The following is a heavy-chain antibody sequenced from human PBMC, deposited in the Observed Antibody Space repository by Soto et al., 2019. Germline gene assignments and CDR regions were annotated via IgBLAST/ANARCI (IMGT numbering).Heavy chain of an antibody. Sequence: QVQLVESGGGVVQPGRSLRLSCAASGFTFSSYAMHWVRQAPGKGLEWVAVISYDGSNKYYADSVKGRFTISRDNSKNTLYLQMNSLRAEDTAVYYCAIPNGSGVVPAAIAYYGMDVWGQGTTVTVSS. V-gene: IGHV3-30-3*01. J-gene: IGHJ6*02. CDR3: AIPNGSGVVPAAIAYYGMDV. CDR1: GFTFSSYA. D-gene: IGHD2-2*02. CDR2: ISYDGSNK.